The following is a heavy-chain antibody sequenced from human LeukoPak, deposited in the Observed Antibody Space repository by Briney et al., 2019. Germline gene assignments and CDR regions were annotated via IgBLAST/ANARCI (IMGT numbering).Heavy chain of an antibody. D-gene: IGHD3-10*01. CDR2: INHSGST. CDR1: GGSFSGYY. J-gene: IGHJ4*02. Sequence: PSETLSLTCAVYGGSFSGYYWSWIRQPPGKGLEWIGEINHSGSTNYNPSLKSRVTISVDTSKNQFSLKLSSVTAADTAVYFCARARLSIVRGITNFDYWGQGTVATVSS. V-gene: IGHV4-34*01. CDR3: ARARLSIVRGITNFDY.